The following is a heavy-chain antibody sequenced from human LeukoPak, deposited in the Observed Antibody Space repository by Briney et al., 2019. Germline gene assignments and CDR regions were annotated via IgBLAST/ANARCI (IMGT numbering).Heavy chain of an antibody. D-gene: IGHD3-22*01. CDR2: IIPIFGTA. Sequence: SVKVSCKASGGTFSSYAINWVRQAPGQGLEWMGGIIPIFGTANYAQKFQGRVTITADESTSTAYMELRSLRSDNTAVYYCAASGPQYYYDSSGYYLWGQGTLVTVSS. J-gene: IGHJ4*02. V-gene: IGHV1-69*13. CDR1: GGTFSSYA. CDR3: AASGPQYYYDSSGYYL.